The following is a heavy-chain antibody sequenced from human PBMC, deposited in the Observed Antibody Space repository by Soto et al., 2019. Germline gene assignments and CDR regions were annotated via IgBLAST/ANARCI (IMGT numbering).Heavy chain of an antibody. D-gene: IGHD2-21*02. Sequence: PGRSLRLSCAASGFTFSSYAMHWVRQAPGKGLEWVAVISYDGSNKYYADSVKGRFTISRDNSKNTLYLQMNSLRAEDTAVYYCATEGDSYYFDYWGQGTLVTVSS. V-gene: IGHV3-30-3*01. CDR3: ATEGDSYYFDY. CDR1: GFTFSSYA. CDR2: ISYDGSNK. J-gene: IGHJ4*02.